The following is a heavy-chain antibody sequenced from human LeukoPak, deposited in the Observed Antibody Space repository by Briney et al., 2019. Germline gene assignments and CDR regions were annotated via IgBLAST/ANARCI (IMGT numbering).Heavy chain of an antibody. D-gene: IGHD6-13*01. CDR3: ARPRGSSWPDAFHI. CDR2: IYPGDSDT. CDR1: EYSFTSYW. Sequence: GESLKISCKGSEYSFTSYWIGWVRQMPGTGLEWMGIIYPGDSDTRYSPSFKGQVTISADKSISTAYLQWSSLKASDTAMYYCARPRGSSWPDAFHIWGQGTMVTVSS. V-gene: IGHV5-51*01. J-gene: IGHJ3*02.